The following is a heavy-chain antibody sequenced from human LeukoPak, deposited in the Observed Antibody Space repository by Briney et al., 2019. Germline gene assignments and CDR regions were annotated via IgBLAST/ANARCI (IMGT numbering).Heavy chain of an antibody. Sequence: PGRSLRLSCAASGFTFSSYGMHWVRRAPGKGLEWVAVIWYDGSNKYYADSVKGRFTISRDNSKNTLYLQMNSLRAEDTAVYYCARDGGGATEYYYDSSGYPIDYWGQGTLVTVSS. CDR1: GFTFSSYG. V-gene: IGHV3-33*01. CDR3: ARDGGGATEYYYDSSGYPIDY. CDR2: IWYDGSNK. J-gene: IGHJ4*02. D-gene: IGHD3-22*01.